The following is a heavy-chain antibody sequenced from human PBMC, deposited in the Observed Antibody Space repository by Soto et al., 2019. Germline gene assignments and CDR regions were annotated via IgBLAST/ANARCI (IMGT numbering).Heavy chain of an antibody. J-gene: IGHJ1*01. CDR3: AISAAAGTAEYFQH. D-gene: IGHD6-13*01. Sequence: PGGSLRLSCAASGFTFSSYGMHWVRQAPGKGLEWVAVIWYDGSNKYYADSVKGRFTISRDNAKNSLYLQMNSLRAEDTAVYYCAISAAAGTAEYFQHWGQGTLVTVSS. CDR2: IWYDGSNK. V-gene: IGHV3-33*03. CDR1: GFTFSSYG.